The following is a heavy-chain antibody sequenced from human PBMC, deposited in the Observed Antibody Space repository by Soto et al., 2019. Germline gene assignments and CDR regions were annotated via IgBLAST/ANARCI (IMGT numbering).Heavy chain of an antibody. V-gene: IGHV3-23*01. D-gene: IGHD6-13*01. CDR3: AKEYSSSFPRYYYYGMDV. CDR2: ISGSGGST. J-gene: IGHJ6*02. CDR1: GFTFSSYA. Sequence: EVQLLESGGGLVQPGGSLRLSCAASGFTFSSYAMSWVLQAPGKGLEWVSAISGSGGSTYYADSVKGRFTISRDNSKNTLYLQMNSLRAEDTAVYYCAKEYSSSFPRYYYYGMDVWGQGTTVTVSS.